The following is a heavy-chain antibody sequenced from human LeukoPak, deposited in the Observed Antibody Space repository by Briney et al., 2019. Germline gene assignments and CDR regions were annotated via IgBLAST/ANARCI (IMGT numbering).Heavy chain of an antibody. J-gene: IGHJ4*02. CDR3: ATGYSSSWYGAN. V-gene: IGHV3-9*01. CDR1: GFTFDDYA. CDR2: ISWNSGSI. Sequence: PGGSLRLSCAASGFTFDDYAMHWVRQAPGKGLEWVSGISWNSGSIGYADSVKGRFTISRDNAKNSLYLQMNSLRAEDTALYYCATGYSSSWYGANWGQGTLVTVSP. D-gene: IGHD6-13*01.